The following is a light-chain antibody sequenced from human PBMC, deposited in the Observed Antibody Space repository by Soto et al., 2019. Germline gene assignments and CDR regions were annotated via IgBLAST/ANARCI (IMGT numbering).Light chain of an antibody. CDR2: GAY. V-gene: IGKV1-27*01. J-gene: IGKJ1*01. CDR3: QKYSNAPWT. CDR1: QYIDDY. Sequence: DIQMTQSPSSLSASVGDRVTITCRASQYIDDYLAWYQQKPGTPPKLLIFGAYILQSGVPSRFSGTGSGTDFILTISSLQPEDFATYYCQKYSNAPWTFGQGTKV.